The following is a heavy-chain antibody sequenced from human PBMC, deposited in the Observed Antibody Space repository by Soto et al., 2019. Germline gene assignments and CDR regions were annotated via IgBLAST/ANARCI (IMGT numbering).Heavy chain of an antibody. J-gene: IGHJ6*01. CDR3: ARDDGQQLVRRYYYGMDV. CDR2: ISYDGSNK. Sequence: QVQLVESGGGVVQPGRSLRLSCAASGFTFSSYAMHWVRQAPGKGLEWVAVISYDGSNKYYADSVKGRFTISRDNSKNTLYLQMNSLRAEDTAVYYCARDDGQQLVRRYYYGMDVW. D-gene: IGHD6-13*01. CDR1: GFTFSSYA. V-gene: IGHV3-30-3*01.